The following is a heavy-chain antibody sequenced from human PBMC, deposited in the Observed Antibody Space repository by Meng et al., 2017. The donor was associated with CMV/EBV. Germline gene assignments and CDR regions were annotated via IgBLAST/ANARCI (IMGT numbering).Heavy chain of an antibody. V-gene: IGHV3-30*04. D-gene: IGHD3-9*01. Sequence: GGSLRLSCAASGFTFSSYAMHWVRQAPGKGLEWVAVISYDGSNKYYADSVKGRFTISRDNSKNTLYLQMNSLRAEDTAVYYCARGTIFLGPWGQGTMVTVSS. CDR2: ISYDGSNK. CDR3: ARGTIFLGP. CDR1: GFTFSSYA. J-gene: IGHJ3*01.